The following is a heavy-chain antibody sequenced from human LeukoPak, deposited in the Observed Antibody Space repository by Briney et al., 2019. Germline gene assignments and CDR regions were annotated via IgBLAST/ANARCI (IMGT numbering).Heavy chain of an antibody. Sequence: GASVKVSCKASGYTFTSYGISWVRQAPGQGLEWMGWMNPNSGNTGYAQKFQGRVTMTRNTSISTAYMELSSLRSEDTAVYYCARVTAVAAYWGQGTLVTVSS. CDR1: GYTFTSYG. CDR3: ARVTAVAAY. V-gene: IGHV1-8*02. D-gene: IGHD6-19*01. CDR2: MNPNSGNT. J-gene: IGHJ4*02.